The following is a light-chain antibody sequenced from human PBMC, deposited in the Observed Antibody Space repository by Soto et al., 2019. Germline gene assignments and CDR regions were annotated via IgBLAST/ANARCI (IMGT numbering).Light chain of an antibody. Sequence: DIQVTQSPASLSASVGDRVTITCRASRSIRTYLNWYQQRPGKPPKLLIQTASTLQGGVPSRFSGSGSGTDFTLTTISLHPEDFATDYCHQTYSTFKSFGQGTKLEIK. V-gene: IGKV1-39*01. CDR2: TAS. J-gene: IGKJ2*01. CDR1: RSIRTY. CDR3: HQTYSTFKS.